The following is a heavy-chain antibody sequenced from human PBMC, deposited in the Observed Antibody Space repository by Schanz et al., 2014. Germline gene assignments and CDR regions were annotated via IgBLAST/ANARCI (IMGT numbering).Heavy chain of an antibody. V-gene: IGHV3-11*01. CDR1: GFIFNDYY. Sequence: QVQLVESGGGLVKPGGSLRLSCAASGFIFNDYYMNWIRQAPGKGLEWVSTISGSGGSTYYADSVKGRFTISRDNAKNSLYLQMNSRRAEDTAVYYCARAPPPYSSSPYYWYYGMDVWGQGTTVTVSS. D-gene: IGHD6-6*01. J-gene: IGHJ6*02. CDR2: ISGSGGST. CDR3: ARAPPPYSSSPYYWYYGMDV.